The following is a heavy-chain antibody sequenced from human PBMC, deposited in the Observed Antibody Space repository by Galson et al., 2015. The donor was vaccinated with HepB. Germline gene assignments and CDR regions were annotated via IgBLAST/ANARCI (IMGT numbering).Heavy chain of an antibody. D-gene: IGHD3-22*01. CDR2: INTNTGNP. J-gene: IGHJ3*02. CDR3: ARDLATYYYDSSGHKVGAFDI. CDR1: GYTFTSYA. Sequence: SVKVSCKASGYTFTSYAMNWVRQAPGQGLEWMGWINTNTGNPTYAQGFTGRFVFSLDTSVSTAYLQISSLKAEDTAVYYCARDLATYYYDSSGHKVGAFDIWGQGTMVTVSS. V-gene: IGHV7-4-1*02.